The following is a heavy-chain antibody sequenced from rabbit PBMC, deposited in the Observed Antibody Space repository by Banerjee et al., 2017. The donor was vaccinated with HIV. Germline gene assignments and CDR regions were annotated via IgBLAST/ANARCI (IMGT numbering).Heavy chain of an antibody. CDR2: ISAGSSGTT. V-gene: IGHV1S45*01. J-gene: IGHJ3*01. Sequence: QQQLEESGGGLVKPGGTLTLTCKASGLDFSSTYYMCWVRQAPGKGLEWIGCISAGSSGTTYYASWAKGRFTISKTSSTTVTLQMTSLTAADTATYFCARDLAGVIGWNFGLWGQGTLVTVS. CDR1: GLDFSSTYY. CDR3: ARDLAGVIGWNFGL. D-gene: IGHD4-1*01.